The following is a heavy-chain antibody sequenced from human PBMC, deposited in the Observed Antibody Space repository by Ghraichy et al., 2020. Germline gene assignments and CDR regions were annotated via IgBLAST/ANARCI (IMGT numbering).Heavy chain of an antibody. CDR3: AKADSSSWLYGMDV. Sequence: ASVKVSCKASGYTFTNYDINWVRQATGQGLEWMGWMNPNSGDTVYAQTFQGRVTMTRSTSLSTAYMELSSLRSEDTAVYYCAKADSSSWLYGMDVWGQGTTVTVSS. D-gene: IGHD6-13*01. V-gene: IGHV1-8*01. CDR2: MNPNSGDT. CDR1: GYTFTNYD. J-gene: IGHJ6*02.